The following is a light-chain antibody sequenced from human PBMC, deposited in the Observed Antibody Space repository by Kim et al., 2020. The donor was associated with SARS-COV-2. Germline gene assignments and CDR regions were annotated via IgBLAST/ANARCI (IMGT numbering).Light chain of an antibody. J-gene: IGLJ3*02. CDR3: NSRDNSSNHLV. CDR2: GKN. Sequence: ASGQKVGITAHGDSLRSYYASWYQQKPGQAPVLVIYGKNNRPSGVPDRFSWSSSGNTASLTITGAQAEEDADYYCNSRDNSSNHLVFGGGTQLTVL. CDR1: SLRSYY. V-gene: IGLV3-19*01.